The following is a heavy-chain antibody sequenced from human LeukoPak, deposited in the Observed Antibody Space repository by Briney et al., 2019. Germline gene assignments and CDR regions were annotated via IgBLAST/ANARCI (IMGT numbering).Heavy chain of an antibody. CDR1: AGSISSDGYY. Sequence: SETLSLTCTVSAGSISSDGYYWGWIRQPPGKGLEWMGSAYYTGDTNYNPSLASRLTLSVATSTNQFSLKLSSATAADTAIYFCATQQSPGWPPRGDDYWGQGILVTVSS. V-gene: IGHV4-39*01. CDR2: AYYTGDT. J-gene: IGHJ4*02. D-gene: IGHD6-19*01. CDR3: ATQQSPGWPPRGDDY.